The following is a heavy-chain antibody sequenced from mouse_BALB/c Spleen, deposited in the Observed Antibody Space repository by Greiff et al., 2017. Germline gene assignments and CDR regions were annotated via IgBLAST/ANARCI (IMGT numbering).Heavy chain of an antibody. J-gene: IGHJ4*01. CDR1: GFNIKDTY. V-gene: IGHV14-3*02. D-gene: IGHD1-1*01. CDR3: ARSYYYGSSYYYAMDY. CDR2: IDPANGNT. Sequence: VQLKQSGAELVKPGASVKLSCTASGFNIKDTYMHWVKQRPEQGLEWIGRIDPANGNTKYDPKFQGKATITADTSSNTAYLQLSSLTSEDTAVYYCARSYYYGSSYYYAMDYWGQGTSVTVSS.